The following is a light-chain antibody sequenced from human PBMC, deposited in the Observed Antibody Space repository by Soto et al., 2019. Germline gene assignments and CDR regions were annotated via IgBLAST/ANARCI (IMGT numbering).Light chain of an antibody. J-gene: IGKJ5*01. CDR3: QQYGSSPRIT. Sequence: VMTQSPATLSVSPGERATLSCRASESVSSNLAWYQQKPGQAPRLLLYGASSRATGIPDRFSGSGSGTDFTLTISRLEPEDFAVYYCQQYGSSPRITFGQGTRLEIK. CDR1: ESVSSN. CDR2: GAS. V-gene: IGKV3-20*01.